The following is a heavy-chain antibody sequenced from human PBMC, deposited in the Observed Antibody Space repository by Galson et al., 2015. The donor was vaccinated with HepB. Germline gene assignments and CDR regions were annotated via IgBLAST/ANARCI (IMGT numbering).Heavy chain of an antibody. V-gene: IGHV1-18*04. Sequence: SVKVSCKASGYTFTSYGISWVRQAPGQGLEWMGWISAYNGNTNYAQKLQGRVTMTTGTSTSTAYMELRSLRSDDTAVYYCARDVKDTAMVTLGSMAYTVGFDYWGQGTLVTVSS. D-gene: IGHD5-18*01. CDR3: ARDVKDTAMVTLGSMAYTVGFDY. CDR1: GYTFTSYG. CDR2: ISAYNGNT. J-gene: IGHJ4*02.